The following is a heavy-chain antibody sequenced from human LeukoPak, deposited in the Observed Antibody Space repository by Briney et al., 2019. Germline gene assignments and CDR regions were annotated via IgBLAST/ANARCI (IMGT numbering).Heavy chain of an antibody. CDR3: ASGYYYGSGSYYNVWFDP. D-gene: IGHD3-10*01. CDR2: INHSGST. V-gene: IGHV4-34*01. J-gene: IGHJ5*02. Sequence: SETLSLTCAVYGGSFSGYYWSWIRQPPGKGLEWIGEINHSGSTNYNPSLKSRVTISVDTSKNQFSLKLSSVTAADTAVYYCASGYYYGSGSYYNVWFDPWGQGTLVTVSS. CDR1: GGSFSGYY.